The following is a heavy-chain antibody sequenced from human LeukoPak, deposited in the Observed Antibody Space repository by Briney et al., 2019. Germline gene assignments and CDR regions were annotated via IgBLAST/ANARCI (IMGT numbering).Heavy chain of an antibody. CDR3: AKGIRSIAVAGLFDY. Sequence: GGSLRLSCAASGFTFSSYSMSWVRQAPGKGLEWVSAISGSGGSTYYADSVKGRFTISRDNSKNTLYLQMNSLRAEDTAVYYCAKGIRSIAVAGLFDYWGQGTLVTVSS. CDR1: GFTFSSYS. D-gene: IGHD6-19*01. J-gene: IGHJ4*02. V-gene: IGHV3-23*01. CDR2: ISGSGGST.